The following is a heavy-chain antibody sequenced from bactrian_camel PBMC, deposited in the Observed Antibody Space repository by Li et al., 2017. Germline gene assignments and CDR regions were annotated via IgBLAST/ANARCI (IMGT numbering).Heavy chain of an antibody. CDR3: AADRSRMTTMQTLGFTPRY. J-gene: IGHJ4*01. V-gene: IGHV3S6*01. CDR1: GYTYDTYC. D-gene: IGHD3*01. CDR2: IDSDGDT. Sequence: HVQLVESGGGSVQAGGSLRLSCAARGYTYDTYCMGWFRRPPGKEREGISVIDSDGDTAYAESLKDRFTISKDNAKNTLYLQVNSLKPEDTAMYYCAADRSRMTTMQTLGFTPRYWGQGTQVTVS.